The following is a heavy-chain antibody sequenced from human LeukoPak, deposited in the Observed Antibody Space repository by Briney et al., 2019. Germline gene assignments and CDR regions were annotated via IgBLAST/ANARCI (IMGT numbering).Heavy chain of an antibody. CDR1: GASISSGSYF. Sequence: PSQTLSLTCTVSGASISSGSYFWSWIRQPAGKGLEWNGRIYTSGSTNYNPSLKSRVAISVDTSKNQFSLKLSSVTAADTAVYSCAREVRSNDAFDIWGQGTMVTVSS. CDR2: IYTSGST. D-gene: IGHD3-10*01. J-gene: IGHJ3*02. CDR3: AREVRSNDAFDI. V-gene: IGHV4-61*02.